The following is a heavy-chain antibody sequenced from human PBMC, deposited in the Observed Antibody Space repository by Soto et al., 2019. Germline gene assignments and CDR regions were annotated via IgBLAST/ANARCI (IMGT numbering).Heavy chain of an antibody. Sequence: EVQLVESGGGLVKPGGSLRLSCAASGFTFSSYSMNWVRQAPGKGLEWVSSISSSSSYIYYADSVKGRFTISRDNAKNSLYLQMNSLRAEDTAVYYCARGSYDYGDYKPWDYWGQGTLVSVSS. J-gene: IGHJ4*02. D-gene: IGHD4-17*01. CDR1: GFTFSSYS. CDR2: ISSSSSYI. CDR3: ARGSYDYGDYKPWDY. V-gene: IGHV3-21*01.